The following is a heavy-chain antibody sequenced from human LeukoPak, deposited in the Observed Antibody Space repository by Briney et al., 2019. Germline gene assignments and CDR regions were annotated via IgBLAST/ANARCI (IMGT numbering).Heavy chain of an antibody. J-gene: IGHJ2*01. CDR1: GGSISSSSHY. Sequence: SETLSLTCTVSGGSISSSSHYWGWIRQPPGKGLEWIGNIYYSGSTFYNPSLKSRVTISVDTSKNHFSLKLSSVTAADTAVYYCARQRGGGYWYFDLWGRGTLVTVSS. CDR3: ARQRGGGYWYFDL. CDR2: IYYSGST. V-gene: IGHV4-39*01. D-gene: IGHD3-3*01.